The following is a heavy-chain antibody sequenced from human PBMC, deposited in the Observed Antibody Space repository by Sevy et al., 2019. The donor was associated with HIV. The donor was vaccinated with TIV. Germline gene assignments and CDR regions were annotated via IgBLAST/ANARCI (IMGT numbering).Heavy chain of an antibody. J-gene: IGHJ4*02. CDR2: ISHDGSYQ. D-gene: IGHD3-16*01. CDR3: AKGQGYDYIWGNERSEYYFVY. CDR1: RFTFSTYD. V-gene: IGHV3-30*18. Sequence: GGSLRLSCAASRFTFSTYDIHWVRQAPGKGLEWVAVISHDGSYQYYTDSVKGRFTISRDDSKNKAYLQMNSLRADDSGVYYCAKGQGYDYIWGNERSEYYFVYWGQGTLFTVSS.